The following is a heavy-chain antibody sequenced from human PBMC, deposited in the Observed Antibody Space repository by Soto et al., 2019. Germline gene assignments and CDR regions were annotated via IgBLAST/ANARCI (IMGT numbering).Heavy chain of an antibody. V-gene: IGHV3-64D*06. CDR1: GFIFIEST. CDR2: VSTSGRST. CDR3: VKQAHGLDGVAFDY. D-gene: IGHD2-15*01. Sequence: GGSLRLSCSASGFIFIESTMYWVRQVPGKGLEAISAVSTSGRSTYYADSVKDRFTISRDNSKNTLFLQMGSLRPEDTAIYYCVKQAHGLDGVAFDYWGQGTQVTVSS. J-gene: IGHJ4*02.